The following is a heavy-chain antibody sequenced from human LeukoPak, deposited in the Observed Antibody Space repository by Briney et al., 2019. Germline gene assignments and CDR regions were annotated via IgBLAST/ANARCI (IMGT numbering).Heavy chain of an antibody. Sequence: TGGSLRLSCAASGFTFSSYAMSWVRQAPGKGLEWVSGISGSGTNTFYADSVKGRFTISRDNSKTTLNLQMNSLRADDTAVYYCAKIHIGGYHRGNYDFWGQGTLVTVSS. CDR3: AKIHIGGYHRGNYDF. V-gene: IGHV3-23*01. CDR2: ISGSGTNT. D-gene: IGHD2-15*01. CDR1: GFTFSSYA. J-gene: IGHJ4*02.